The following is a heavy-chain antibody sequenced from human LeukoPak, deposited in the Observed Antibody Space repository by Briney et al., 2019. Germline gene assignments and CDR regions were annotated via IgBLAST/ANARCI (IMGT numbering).Heavy chain of an antibody. D-gene: IGHD6-6*01. CDR1: GFTFTNYW. CDR3: ARHLRWQLVADP. J-gene: IGHJ5*02. Sequence: PGGSLRLSCAASGFTFTNYWMNWVRQAPGKGLEWVASIKQDGSEKDYVDSVKGRFTISRDNAKNSLYLQMNSLRAEDTAVYYCARHLRWQLVADPWGQGTLVTVSS. CDR2: IKQDGSEK. V-gene: IGHV3-7*01.